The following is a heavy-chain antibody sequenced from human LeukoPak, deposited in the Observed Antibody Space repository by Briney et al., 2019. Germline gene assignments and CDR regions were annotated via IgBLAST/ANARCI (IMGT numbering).Heavy chain of an antibody. CDR3: ARQSYRYEVDY. V-gene: IGHV4-34*01. Sequence: SETLSLTCAVYGGSFSGYDWSWIRQPPGKGLEWIGEINHSGSTNYNPSLKSRVTISVDTSKNQFSLKLSSVTAADTAVYYCARQSYRYEVDYWGQGTLVTVSS. CDR2: INHSGST. CDR1: GGSFSGYD. D-gene: IGHD1-1*01. J-gene: IGHJ4*02.